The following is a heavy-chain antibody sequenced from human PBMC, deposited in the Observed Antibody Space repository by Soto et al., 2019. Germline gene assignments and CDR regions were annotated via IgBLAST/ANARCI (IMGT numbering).Heavy chain of an antibody. CDR3: ARLMAAAGKYFQH. V-gene: IGHV4-34*01. CDR2: INHSGST. J-gene: IGHJ1*01. D-gene: IGHD6-13*01. CDR1: GGSFSGYY. Sequence: QVQLQQWGAGLLKPSETLSLTCAVYGGSFSGYYWSWIRQPPGTGLEWIGEINHSGSTNYNPSLKSRVTISVDTSKNQFSLKLSSVTAADTAVYYCARLMAAAGKYFQHWGQGTLVTVSS.